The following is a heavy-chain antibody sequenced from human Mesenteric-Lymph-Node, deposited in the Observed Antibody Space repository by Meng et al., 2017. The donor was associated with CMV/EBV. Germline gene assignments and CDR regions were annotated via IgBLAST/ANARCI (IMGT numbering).Heavy chain of an antibody. Sequence: ASVKVSCKASGYTFTSYFIHWVRQAPGQGLEWMGIIHPSPDSTIYAQKFQGRVSVTRDTSTSTVYMELSSLRSEDSAVYYCARSPLKTAMPSHYYDNSGYQYYFDYWGQGTLVTVSS. J-gene: IGHJ4*02. CDR1: GYTFTSYF. D-gene: IGHD3-22*01. CDR2: IHPSPDST. V-gene: IGHV1-46*01. CDR3: ARSPLKTAMPSHYYDNSGYQYYFDY.